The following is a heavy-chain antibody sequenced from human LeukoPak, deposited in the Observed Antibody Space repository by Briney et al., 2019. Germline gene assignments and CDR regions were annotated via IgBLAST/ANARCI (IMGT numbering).Heavy chain of an antibody. D-gene: IGHD6-6*01. Sequence: PSETLSLTCTVSGGSISSSSYYWGWIRQPPGKGLEWIGSIYYSGTTYYNPSLKSRVTISVDTSKNQFSLKLSSVTAADTAVYCCARLGLGSSRDYWGQGTLVTVSS. CDR3: ARLGLGSSRDY. J-gene: IGHJ4*02. V-gene: IGHV4-39*01. CDR2: IYYSGTT. CDR1: GGSISSSSYY.